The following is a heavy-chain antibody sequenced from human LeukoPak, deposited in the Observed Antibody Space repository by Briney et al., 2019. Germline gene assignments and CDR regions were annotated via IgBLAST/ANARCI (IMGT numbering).Heavy chain of an antibody. J-gene: IGHJ5*02. Sequence: PSETLSLTCAVYGGSFSGYYWSWIRQPPGKGLEWIGEINHSGSTNYNPSLKSRVTISVDTPKNQFSLKLSSVTAADTAVYYCARGFLVRGVLNWFDPWGQGTLVTVSS. CDR1: GGSFSGYY. CDR2: INHSGST. V-gene: IGHV4-34*01. CDR3: ARGFLVRGVLNWFDP. D-gene: IGHD3-10*01.